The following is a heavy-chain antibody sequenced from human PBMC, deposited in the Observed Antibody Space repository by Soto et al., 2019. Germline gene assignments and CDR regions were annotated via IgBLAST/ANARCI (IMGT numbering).Heavy chain of an antibody. J-gene: IGHJ5*02. Sequence: SDTLSLTCTVSGGSISSSSYYWGWIRQPPGKGLEWIGNIYNTGNVYYNPSLKSRVTISVDTSKNQFSLKLSSVTAADTAVYYCARQRVWLDPWGQGTLVTVSS. CDR1: GGSISSSSYY. V-gene: IGHV4-39*01. CDR2: IYNTGNV. CDR3: ARQRVWLDP.